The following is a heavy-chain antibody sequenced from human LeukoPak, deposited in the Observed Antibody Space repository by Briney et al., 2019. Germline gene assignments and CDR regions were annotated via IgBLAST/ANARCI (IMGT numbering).Heavy chain of an antibody. CDR2: IKQDGSEK. V-gene: IGHV3-7*04. CDR3: ARDYDIGFFDY. J-gene: IGHJ4*02. CDR1: GFTFRTYW. Sequence: GGSLRLSCAASGFTFRTYWMSWVRQAPGKGLEWVANIKQDGSEKYYVDSVKGRFTISRDNAKNSLYVQMNSLRAEDTAVYYCARDYDIGFFDYWGQGTLVTVSS. D-gene: IGHD3-9*01.